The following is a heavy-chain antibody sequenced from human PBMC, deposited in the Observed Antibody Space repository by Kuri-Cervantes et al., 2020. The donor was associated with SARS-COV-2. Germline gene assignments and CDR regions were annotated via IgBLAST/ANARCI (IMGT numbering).Heavy chain of an antibody. Sequence: SQTLSLTCAFSGYSISRGYYWGWVRPPPGKGLEGIGCIYPSGSTYYNPSLMSRVTILVDTSKNQLSLTLSSVTAADTAVYYCARQTSGYITSAHQYWGQGTLVTVSS. CDR1: GYSISRGYY. D-gene: IGHD3-3*01. J-gene: IGHJ1*01. CDR3: ARQTSGYITSAHQY. V-gene: IGHV4-38-2*01. CDR2: IYPSGST.